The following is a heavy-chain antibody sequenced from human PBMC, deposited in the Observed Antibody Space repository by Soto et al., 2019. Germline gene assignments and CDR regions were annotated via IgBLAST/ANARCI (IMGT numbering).Heavy chain of an antibody. CDR3: ARGLTVTTYNYYYYMDV. Sequence: QVQLQQWGAGLLKPSETLSLTCAVYGGSFSGYSWSWIRQPPGKGLEWIGEINHIGSTNYNPSLKSRVTISVDTSKNQVALKLSSVTAADTAVYYCARGLTVTTYNYYYYMDVWGKGTTFTVSS. V-gene: IGHV4-34*01. CDR2: INHIGST. J-gene: IGHJ6*03. CDR1: GGSFSGYS. D-gene: IGHD4-17*01.